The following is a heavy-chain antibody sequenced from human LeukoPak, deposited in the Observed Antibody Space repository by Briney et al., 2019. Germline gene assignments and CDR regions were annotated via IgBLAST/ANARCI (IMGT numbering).Heavy chain of an antibody. V-gene: IGHV3-21*01. CDR3: ARDLGYDYVWGSYRPPLDY. J-gene: IGHJ4*02. CDR2: ISSSSSYI. Sequence: GGSLRLSCAASGFTFSSYSMNWVRQAPGKGLEWVSSISSSSSYIYYADSVKGRFTISRDNAKNSLYLQMNSLRAEDTAVYYCARDLGYDYVWGSYRPPLDYWGQGTPVTVSS. CDR1: GFTFSSYS. D-gene: IGHD3-16*02.